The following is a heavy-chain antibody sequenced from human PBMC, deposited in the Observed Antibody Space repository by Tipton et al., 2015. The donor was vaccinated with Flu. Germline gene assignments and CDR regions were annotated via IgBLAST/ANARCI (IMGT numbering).Heavy chain of an antibody. D-gene: IGHD3-9*01. CDR1: RYSFTDSW. J-gene: IGHJ4*02. CDR3: ARRDILTGYFDS. V-gene: IGHV5-51*01. Sequence: VQLVQSGAEVKKPGESLKISCKGSRYSFTDSWIGWVRQMPGKDLEWMGIIYPDGSDTRYGPSFQGQVTMSVDKSISVAYLQWSSLKASDTAMYYCARRDILTGYFDSWGQGTLVTVSS. CDR2: IYPDGSDT.